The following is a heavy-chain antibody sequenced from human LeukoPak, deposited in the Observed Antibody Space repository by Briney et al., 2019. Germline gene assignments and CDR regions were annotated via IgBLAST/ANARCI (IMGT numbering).Heavy chain of an antibody. CDR1: GFTFSGYA. V-gene: IGHV3-48*04. D-gene: IGHD3-9*01. Sequence: PGGSLRLSCAASGFTFSGYAMNWVRQAPGKGLEWVSYISRSSTTIYYADSVKGRFTISRDYAKNLLYLQMNSLRAEDTALYYCASAYYDFLTGYYFDYWGQGTLVTVSS. J-gene: IGHJ4*02. CDR2: ISRSSTTI. CDR3: ASAYYDFLTGYYFDY.